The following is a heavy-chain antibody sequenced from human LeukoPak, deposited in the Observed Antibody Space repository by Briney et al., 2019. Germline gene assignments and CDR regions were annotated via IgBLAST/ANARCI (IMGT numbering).Heavy chain of an antibody. V-gene: IGHV3-53*01. J-gene: IGHJ4*02. D-gene: IGHD2-21*02. CDR3: ASRQAYCGGDCYSDY. CDR2: IYSGGST. CDR1: GFTVSSNY. Sequence: GGSLRLSCAASGFTVSSNYMSWVRQAPGKGLERVSVIYSGGSTYYADSVKGRFTISRDNSKNTLYLQMNSLRAEDTAVYYCASRQAYCGGDCYSDYWGQGTLVTVSS.